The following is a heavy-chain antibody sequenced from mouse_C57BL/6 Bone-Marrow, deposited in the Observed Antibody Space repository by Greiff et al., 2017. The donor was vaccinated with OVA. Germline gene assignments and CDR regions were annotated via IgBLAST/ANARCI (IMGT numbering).Heavy chain of an antibody. D-gene: IGHD3-2*02. CDR2: IDPSDSYT. CDR1: GYTFTSYW. Sequence: QVQLQQPGAELVKPGASVKLSCKASGYTFTSYWMQWVKQRPGQGLEWIGEIDPSDSYTNYNQKFKGKATLTVDTSSSTACMQLSSLTSEDSAVYYCASAAQALYYFDYWGQGTTLTVSS. J-gene: IGHJ2*01. CDR3: ASAAQALYYFDY. V-gene: IGHV1-50*01.